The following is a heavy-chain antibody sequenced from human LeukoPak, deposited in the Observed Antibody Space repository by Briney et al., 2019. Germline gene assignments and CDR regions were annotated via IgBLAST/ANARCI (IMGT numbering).Heavy chain of an antibody. CDR2: FDPEDGET. CDR1: GYTLTELS. J-gene: IGHJ5*02. CDR3: ATHGLYCSGGSCYSGIWFDP. D-gene: IGHD2-15*01. V-gene: IGHV1-24*01. Sequence: ASVKVSCTVSGYTLTELSMHWVRQAPGKGLEWMGGFDPEDGETIYAQKFQGRVTMTEDTSTDTAYMELSSLRSEDTAVYYCATHGLYCSGGSCYSGIWFDPWGQGTLVTVSS.